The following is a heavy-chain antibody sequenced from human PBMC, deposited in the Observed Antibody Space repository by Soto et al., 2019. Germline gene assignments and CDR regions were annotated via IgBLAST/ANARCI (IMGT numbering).Heavy chain of an antibody. J-gene: IGHJ6*02. CDR2: MNPNSGNT. V-gene: IGHV1-8*01. CDR1: GYTFTSYD. D-gene: IGHD3-3*01. CDR3: ARLLQYYDFWSGSRYGMDV. Sequence: ASVKVSCKASGYTFTSYDINWVRLATGQGLEWMGWMNPNSGNTGYAQKFQGRVTMTRNTSISTAYMELSSLRSEDTAVYYCARLLQYYDFWSGSRYGMDVWGQGTTVTVSS.